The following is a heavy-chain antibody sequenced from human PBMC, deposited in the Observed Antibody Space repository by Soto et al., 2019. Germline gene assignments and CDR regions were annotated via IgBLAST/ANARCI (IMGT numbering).Heavy chain of an antibody. V-gene: IGHV1-18*01. CDR3: ARDCTLPMTWFDL. CDR2: ISAYNGNT. CDR1: GYTFTDYG. D-gene: IGHD3-22*01. J-gene: IGHJ5*02. Sequence: GASVKVSCKASGYTFTDYGISWVRQAPGQGLEWMGCISAYNGNTNYAQKLQGRVTMTTDTSTSTAYMELRSLRSDDTAVFYCARDCTLPMTWFDLWGQGTLVTVSS.